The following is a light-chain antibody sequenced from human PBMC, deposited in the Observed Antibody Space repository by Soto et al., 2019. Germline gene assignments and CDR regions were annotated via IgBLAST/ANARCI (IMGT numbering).Light chain of an antibody. CDR1: SSNIGAGYD. CDR3: QSYDRTLSARYV. Sequence: QSVLTQPPSVSAAPGQKVTISCSGSSSNIGAGYDVHWYQQRPGTAPKLLIFGNINRPSGVPDRFSGSKSGTSASLAITGLQAEDEGDYYCQSYDRTLSARYVFGPGTKLTVL. V-gene: IGLV1-40*01. J-gene: IGLJ1*01. CDR2: GNI.